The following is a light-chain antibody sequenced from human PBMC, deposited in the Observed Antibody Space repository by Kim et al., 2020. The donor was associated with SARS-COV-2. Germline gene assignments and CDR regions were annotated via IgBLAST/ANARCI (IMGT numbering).Light chain of an antibody. CDR3: QQRSTWPLT. CDR2: DAS. J-gene: IGKJ4*01. Sequence: PGERATLSCRASQSVSSYLGWYQQKPGQAPRLLISDASNRATGTPPRFSGSGSGTDFTLTISSLEPEDFAVYYCQQRSTWPLTFGGGTKVEI. V-gene: IGKV3-11*01. CDR1: QSVSSY.